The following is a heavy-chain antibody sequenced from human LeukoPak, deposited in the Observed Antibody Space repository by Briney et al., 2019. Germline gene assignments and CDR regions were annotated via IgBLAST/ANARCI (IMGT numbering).Heavy chain of an antibody. CDR2: IHYSGNT. CDR3: ARESPPDAFDI. CDR1: GGYIGDYY. Sequence: SETLSLTCTVSGGYIGDYYWSWIRQPPGQGLEWLGYIHYSGNTYYNPSLKSRLIISIDASKNQFSLNLSSVTDGDTAVYYCARESPPDAFDIWGRGTVVTVSS. J-gene: IGHJ3*02. V-gene: IGHV4-30-4*01.